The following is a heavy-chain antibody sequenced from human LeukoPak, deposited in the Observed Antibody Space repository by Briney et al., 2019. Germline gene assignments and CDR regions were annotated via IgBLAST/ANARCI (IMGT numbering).Heavy chain of an antibody. CDR3: ARDQSAGYSSSGSSSWGRLGD. J-gene: IGHJ4*02. Sequence: GGSLRLSCAASGFTFSSYASHWVRQAPGKGLEWVAVISYDGSDKYYADSVKGRFTISRDNSKNTLYLQMNSLRVEDTAVYHCARDQSAGYSSSGSSSWGRLGDWGQGTLVTVSS. CDR1: GFTFSSYA. CDR2: ISYDGSDK. V-gene: IGHV3-30-3*01. D-gene: IGHD6-13*01.